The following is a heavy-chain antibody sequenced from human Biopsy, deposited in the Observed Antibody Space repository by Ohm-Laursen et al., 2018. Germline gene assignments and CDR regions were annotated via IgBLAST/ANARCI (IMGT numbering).Heavy chain of an antibody. Sequence: SLRLSCAASGFAFSRSWMSWLRQTPGKGLEWMANINSDGTQKFYVDSVQGRFTISRNNTGNSVSLQMNSLRVDDTAVYFCARDPGWGALDYWGRGTLVTVSS. D-gene: IGHD3-10*01. CDR3: ARDPGWGALDY. CDR2: INSDGTQK. V-gene: IGHV3-7*01. CDR1: GFAFSRSW. J-gene: IGHJ4*02.